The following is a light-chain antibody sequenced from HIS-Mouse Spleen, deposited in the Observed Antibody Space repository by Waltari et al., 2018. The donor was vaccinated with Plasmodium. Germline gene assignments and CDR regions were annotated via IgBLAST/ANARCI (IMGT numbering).Light chain of an antibody. V-gene: IGKV3-20*01. CDR1: QSGSSSY. Sequence: EILLTQSPGTLPLSPGERATLSSRASQSGSSSYLAWYQQKPGQAPRLLILGASSRATGIPDRFSGSGSGTDFTLTISRLEPEDFAVYYCQQYGSSPITFGQGTRLEIK. CDR2: GAS. J-gene: IGKJ5*01. CDR3: QQYGSSPIT.